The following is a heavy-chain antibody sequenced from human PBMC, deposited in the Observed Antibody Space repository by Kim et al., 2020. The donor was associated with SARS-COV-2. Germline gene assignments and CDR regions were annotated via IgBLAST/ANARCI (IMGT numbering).Heavy chain of an antibody. V-gene: IGHV3-30*18. CDR3: AKGSSGGAYWPVDY. Sequence: GGSLRLSCAASGFTFSSYGMHWVRQAPGKGLEWVAVISNDEVNKFYGAPVKGRFTISRDNSKNTVFLQMNSLRAEDTAVYFCAKGSSGGAYWPVDYWGQGTLVTVSS. D-gene: IGHD2-15*01. J-gene: IGHJ4*02. CDR2: ISNDEVNK. CDR1: GFTFSSYG.